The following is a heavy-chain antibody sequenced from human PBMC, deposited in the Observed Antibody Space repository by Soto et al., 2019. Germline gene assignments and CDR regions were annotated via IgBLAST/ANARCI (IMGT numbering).Heavy chain of an antibody. J-gene: IGHJ6*02. CDR3: ARDGIAAAGTPWKLFNRMDV. CDR1: GFTFSSYG. CDR2: IWYDGSNK. D-gene: IGHD6-13*01. Sequence: PGGSLRLSCAASGFTFSSYGMHWVRQAPGKGLEWVAVIWYDGSNKYYADSVKGRFNISRDNSKNTLYLQMNSLRAEDTAVYYCARDGIAAAGTPWKLFNRMDVWGQRPTGAVSS. V-gene: IGHV3-33*01.